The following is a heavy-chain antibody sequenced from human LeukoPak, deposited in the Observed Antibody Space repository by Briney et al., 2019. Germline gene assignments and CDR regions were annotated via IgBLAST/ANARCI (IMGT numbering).Heavy chain of an antibody. CDR3: ARGYSSSWYVPNWFDP. CDR2: INHSGST. Sequence: SEALSLTCAVYGGSFSGYYWSWIRQPPGKGLEWIGEINHSGSTNYNPSLKSRVTISVDTSKNQFSLKLSSVTAADTAVYYCARGYSSSWYVPNWFDPWGQGTLVTVSS. V-gene: IGHV4-34*01. D-gene: IGHD6-13*01. CDR1: GGSFSGYY. J-gene: IGHJ5*02.